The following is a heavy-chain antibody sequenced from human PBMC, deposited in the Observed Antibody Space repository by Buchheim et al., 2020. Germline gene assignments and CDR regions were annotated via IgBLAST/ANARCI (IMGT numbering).Heavy chain of an antibody. CDR1: GFTFSSYG. CDR3: AKDVRYYDFWSGYDFDY. V-gene: IGHV3-30*18. CDR2: ISYDGSNK. J-gene: IGHJ4*02. Sequence: QVQLVESGGGVVQPGRSLRLSCAASGFTFSSYGMHWVRQAPGKGLEWVAVISYDGSNKYYADSVKGRFTISRDNYKNTLYLQMNSLRAEDTAVYYCAKDVRYYDFWSGYDFDYWGQGTL. D-gene: IGHD3-3*01.